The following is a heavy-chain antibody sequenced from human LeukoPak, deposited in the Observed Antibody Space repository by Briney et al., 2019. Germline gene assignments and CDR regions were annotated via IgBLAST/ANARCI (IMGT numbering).Heavy chain of an antibody. J-gene: IGHJ6*03. CDR2: IYHSGGT. CDR1: GGSISSNNW. CDR3: ARDRYYYDSSGAYYMDV. Sequence: SETLSLTCGVSGGSISSNNWWSWLRQPPGEGLEWIGEIYHSGGTNYNPSLKSRVTISVDTSKNQFSLKLSSVTAADTAVYYCARDRYYYDSSGAYYMDVWGKGTTVTVSS. V-gene: IGHV4-4*02. D-gene: IGHD3-22*01.